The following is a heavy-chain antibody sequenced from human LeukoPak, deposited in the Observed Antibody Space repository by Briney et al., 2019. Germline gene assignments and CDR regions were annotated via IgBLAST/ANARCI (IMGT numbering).Heavy chain of an antibody. CDR1: WFTVSSNY. V-gene: IGHV3-53*01. Sequence: GSLRLSCAASWFTVSSNYMSWLRQAPGKGLEWVSVVYSGGSTYYADSVKGRFTISRDNSKNTLYLQMNSLRAEDTAVYYCARDSKGDFVFDYWGQGTLVTVSS. CDR2: VYSGGST. J-gene: IGHJ4*02. CDR3: ARDSKGDFVFDY. D-gene: IGHD2-21*02.